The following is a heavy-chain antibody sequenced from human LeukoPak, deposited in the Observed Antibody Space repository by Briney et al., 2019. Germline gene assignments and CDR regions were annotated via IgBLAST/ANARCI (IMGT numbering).Heavy chain of an antibody. CDR3: ARALGVVVLGYYFDF. J-gene: IGHJ4*02. D-gene: IGHD3-22*01. V-gene: IGHV3-7*01. CDR2: IKHDGSEK. CDR1: GFTFSSYW. Sequence: GGSLRLSCAASGFTFSSYWMSWVRQAPGKGLEWVANIKHDGSEKNHVDSVKGRFTISRDNAKNSLYLQMNSLRAEDTAVYYCARALGVVVLGYYFDFWGQGTLVTVSS.